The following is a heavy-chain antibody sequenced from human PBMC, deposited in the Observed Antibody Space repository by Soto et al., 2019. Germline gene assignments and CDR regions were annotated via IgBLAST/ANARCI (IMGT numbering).Heavy chain of an antibody. Sequence: QVQLVQSGAEVKKPGSSVKVSCKASGGTFSSYTISWVRQAPGQGLEWMGRIIPILGIANYAQKFQGRVTITADKSTSTAYMELSSLRAEDTAVYYCARAGYGSGSYLDYWGQGTLVTVSS. J-gene: IGHJ4*02. V-gene: IGHV1-69*02. CDR3: ARAGYGSGSYLDY. D-gene: IGHD3-10*01. CDR1: GGTFSSYT. CDR2: IIPILGIA.